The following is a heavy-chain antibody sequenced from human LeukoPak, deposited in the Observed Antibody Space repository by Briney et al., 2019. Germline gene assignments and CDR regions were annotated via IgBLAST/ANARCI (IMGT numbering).Heavy chain of an antibody. Sequence: SQTLSLTCAIPGDSVSSNSAAWNWIRQSPSRGLEWLGRTYYRSKWYNDYAVSVKSRITINPDTSKNQFSLQLNSVTPEDTAVYYCAREVSDSGSYQGPFDYWGQGTLVTVSS. D-gene: IGHD1-26*01. CDR3: AREVSDSGSYQGPFDY. J-gene: IGHJ4*02. CDR1: GDSVSSNSAA. CDR2: TYYRSKWYN. V-gene: IGHV6-1*01.